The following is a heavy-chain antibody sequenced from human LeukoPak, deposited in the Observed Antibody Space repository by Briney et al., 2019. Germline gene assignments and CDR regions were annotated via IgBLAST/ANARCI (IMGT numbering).Heavy chain of an antibody. J-gene: IGHJ4*02. CDR2: TSYDGSNK. D-gene: IGHD2-2*01. V-gene: IGHV3-30*18. CDR1: GFTFSSYG. Sequence: PGRSLRLSCAASGFTFSSYGMHWVRQAPGKGLEWVAVTSYDGSNKYYADSVKGRFTISRDNSKNTLYLQMNSLRDEDTAVYHCAKHHCSSISCHGRSSGDFDYWGQGTLVTVSS. CDR3: AKHHCSSISCHGRSSGDFDY.